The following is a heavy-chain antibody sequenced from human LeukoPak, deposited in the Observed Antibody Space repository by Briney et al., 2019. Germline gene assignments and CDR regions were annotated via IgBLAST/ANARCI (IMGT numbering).Heavy chain of an antibody. V-gene: IGHV3-23*01. CDR3: AKAPVTTCRGAYCYPFDY. D-gene: IGHD2-21*01. CDR2: ISDRGNT. Sequence: GGSLRLSCAASGFTLSSYAMSWVRQAPGKGLEWVSAISDRGNTYHTDSVKGRFTLSRDSSKTTLLLQINRLRPEDAAVYYGAKAPVTTCRGAYCYPFDYWGQGTLVTVSS. CDR1: GFTLSSYA. J-gene: IGHJ4*02.